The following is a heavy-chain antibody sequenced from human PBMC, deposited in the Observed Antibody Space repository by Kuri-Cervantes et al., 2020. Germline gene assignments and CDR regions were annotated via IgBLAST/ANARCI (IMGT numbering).Heavy chain of an antibody. D-gene: IGHD3-9*01. CDR1: GFTFSSYW. CDR2: IKQDGSEK. V-gene: IGHV3-7*01. CDR3: AKDSRLNYDILTGYYGSNYYFDY. J-gene: IGHJ4*02. Sequence: GGSLRLSCAASGFTFSSYWMSWVRQAPGKGLEWVANIKQDGSEKYYVDSVKGRFTISRDNAKNSLYLQMNSLRAEDTAVYYCAKDSRLNYDILTGYYGSNYYFDYWGQGTLVTVSS.